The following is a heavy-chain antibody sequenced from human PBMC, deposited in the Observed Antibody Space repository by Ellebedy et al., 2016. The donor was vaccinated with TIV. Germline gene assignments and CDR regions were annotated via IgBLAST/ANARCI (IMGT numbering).Heavy chain of an antibody. CDR2: MNPDSGNT. Sequence: AASVKVSCKASGYTFTSYDINWVQPATGQGLEWMGWMNPDSGNTAYAQKFQGRVSMTRNTSISTAYLELSNLRSDDTAVYYCARGIRMPSDYWGQGTLVTVSS. J-gene: IGHJ4*02. CDR1: GYTFTSYD. V-gene: IGHV1-8*01. CDR3: ARGIRMPSDY. D-gene: IGHD2-15*01.